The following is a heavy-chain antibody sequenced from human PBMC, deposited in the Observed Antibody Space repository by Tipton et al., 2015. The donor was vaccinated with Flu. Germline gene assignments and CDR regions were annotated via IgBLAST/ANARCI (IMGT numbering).Heavy chain of an antibody. D-gene: IGHD2-2*01. J-gene: IGHJ6*02. V-gene: IGHV3-7*01. CDR2: IKQDGSEK. CDR1: GFSVSTSW. Sequence: GSLRLSCAASGFSVSTSWMSWVRQAPGKGLEWLANIKQDGSEKFYVDSVKGRFTISRDNAKNSLFLQMNRLRAEDTAVYYCARSALIPAPVTGYYYYGMDVWGQGTTVTVSS. CDR3: ARSALIPAPVTGYYYYGMDV.